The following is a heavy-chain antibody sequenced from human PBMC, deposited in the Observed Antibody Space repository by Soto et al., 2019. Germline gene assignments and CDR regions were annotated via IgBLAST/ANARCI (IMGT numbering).Heavy chain of an antibody. CDR2: INPSGGST. CDR3: ARGGYYGSVSYSNASYYYGISV. J-gene: IGHJ6*02. D-gene: IGHD3-10*01. V-gene: IGHV1-46*01. CDR1: GYTFTSYY. Sequence: ASVKVSCKASGYTFTSYYMHWVRQAPGQGLEWMGIINPSGGSTSYAQKFQGRVTMTRDTSTSTVYMELSSLRSEDTAVYYCARGGYYGSVSYSNASYYYGISVCGQGTTVIV.